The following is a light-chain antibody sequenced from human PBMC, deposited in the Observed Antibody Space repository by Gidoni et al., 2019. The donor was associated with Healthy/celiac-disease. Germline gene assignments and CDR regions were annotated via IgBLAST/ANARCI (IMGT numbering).Light chain of an antibody. J-gene: IGKJ4*01. V-gene: IGKV3-11*01. CDR3: QQRSNWPLALT. CDR2: DAT. Sequence: DIVLTHSPATLSLSPGERATLPGRASQSVSSYLAWYQQKPGQAPSLLIYDATNRATGIPARFSGSGSGTDFTLAISSLEPEDFAVYYCQQRSNWPLALTFGGGTKVEIK. CDR1: QSVSSY.